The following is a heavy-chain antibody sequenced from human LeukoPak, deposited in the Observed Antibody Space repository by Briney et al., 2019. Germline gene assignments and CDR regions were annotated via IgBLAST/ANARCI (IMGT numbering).Heavy chain of an antibody. CDR3: SKRGAYYFDY. J-gene: IGHJ4*02. V-gene: IGHV3-33*06. Sequence: QSGGSLRLSCAASGFTFSSYGMHWVRQAPGKGLEWVAVIWYDGSNKYYADSVKGRFTISRDNSKNSLFLQMNNLRAEDTAVYYCSKRGAYYFDYWGQGTLVTVSS. D-gene: IGHD1-26*01. CDR2: IWYDGSNK. CDR1: GFTFSSYG.